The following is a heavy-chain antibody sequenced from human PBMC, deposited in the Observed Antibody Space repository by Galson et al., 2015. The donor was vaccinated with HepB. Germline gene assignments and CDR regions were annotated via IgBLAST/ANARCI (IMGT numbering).Heavy chain of an antibody. CDR1: GFTFSSYA. D-gene: IGHD6-19*01. CDR2: ISSNGGST. CDR3: AKNLERRIAVAGIGGNRPFDY. V-gene: IGHV3-64*04. Sequence: SLRLSCAASGFTFSSYAMHWVRQAPGKGLEYVSAISSNGGSTYYADSVKGRFTISRDNSKNTLYLQMNSLRAEDTAVYYCAKNLERRIAVAGIGGNRPFDYWGQGTLVTVSS. J-gene: IGHJ4*02.